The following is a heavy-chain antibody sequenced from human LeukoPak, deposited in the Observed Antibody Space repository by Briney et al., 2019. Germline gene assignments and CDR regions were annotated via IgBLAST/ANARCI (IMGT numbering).Heavy chain of an antibody. Sequence: SGGSLRLSCVASGFTFSSYEMNWVRQAPGKGLEWVSYITQTAASIYHADSVRGRFTISRDNAKNSLYLQMNSLRDEDTAVYHCARGGRAMVDYWGQGTLVTVSS. V-gene: IGHV3-48*03. J-gene: IGHJ4*02. CDR3: ARGGRAMVDY. CDR1: GFTFSSYE. CDR2: ITQTAASI. D-gene: IGHD3-16*01.